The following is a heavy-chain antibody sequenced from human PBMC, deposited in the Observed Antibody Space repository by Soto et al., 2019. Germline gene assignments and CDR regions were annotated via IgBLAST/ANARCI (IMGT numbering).Heavy chain of an antibody. Sequence: EVPLLESGGGLVQPGGSLRLSCAASGFTFSTYAMNWVRQAPGKGLEWVSALSGSGGSTYYADSVKGRFTISRDNSKNSLYRQMNSLRAEDTAVYYCAKGATSSWYGGHFDCWGQGTLVTVSS. CDR1: GFTFSTYA. V-gene: IGHV3-23*01. D-gene: IGHD6-13*01. CDR3: AKGATSSWYGGHFDC. J-gene: IGHJ4*02. CDR2: LSGSGGST.